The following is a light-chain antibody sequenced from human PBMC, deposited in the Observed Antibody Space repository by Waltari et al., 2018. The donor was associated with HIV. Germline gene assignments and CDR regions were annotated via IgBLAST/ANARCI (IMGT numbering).Light chain of an antibody. Sequence: QSVLTQPPSASGTPGQRVTISCSGSSSNIGSNYVYWYQQLPGTAPKLLLYRNNQRPSGVPDRFSGSKSGNTATLTITGVEAGDEADYYCQVWDTSTDHAVFGGGAMLTVL. CDR3: QVWDTSTDHAV. CDR1: SSNIGSNY. J-gene: IGLJ3*02. CDR2: RNN. V-gene: IGLV1-47*01.